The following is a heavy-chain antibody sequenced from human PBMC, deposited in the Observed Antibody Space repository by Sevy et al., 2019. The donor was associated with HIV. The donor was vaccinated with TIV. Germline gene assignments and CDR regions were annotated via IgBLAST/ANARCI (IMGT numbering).Heavy chain of an antibody. CDR3: VRAIAADGSF. CDR1: GFTLNSYW. CDR2: IKQDGSVG. J-gene: IGHJ4*02. V-gene: IGHV3-7*01. D-gene: IGHD6-13*01. Sequence: GGSLRLSCVASGFTLNSYWMSWVRQAPGKGLEWVANIKQDGSVGYYVDSVKGRFTISRDNARNLVYLQMNGLRVEDTALYYCVRAIAADGSFWGQGTLVTVSS.